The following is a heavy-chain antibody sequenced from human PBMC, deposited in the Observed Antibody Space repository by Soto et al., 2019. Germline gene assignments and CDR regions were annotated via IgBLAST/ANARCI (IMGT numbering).Heavy chain of an antibody. J-gene: IGHJ4*02. V-gene: IGHV3-30*18. Sequence: GGSLRLSCAASGFTFSSYGMHWVRQAPGKGLEWVAVISYDGSNKYYADSVKGRFTISRDNSKNTLYLQMNSLRAEDTAVYYCAKDQTPSYCGGDCYSETHFDYWGQGTLVTVSS. CDR1: GFTFSSYG. CDR2: ISYDGSNK. D-gene: IGHD2-21*02. CDR3: AKDQTPSYCGGDCYSETHFDY.